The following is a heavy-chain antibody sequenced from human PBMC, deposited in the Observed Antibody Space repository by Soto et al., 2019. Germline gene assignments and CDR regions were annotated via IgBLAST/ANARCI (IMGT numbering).Heavy chain of an antibody. CDR3: ARQDYDFWSGYSRYFDY. CDR2: INAGNGNT. V-gene: IGHV1-3*01. D-gene: IGHD3-3*01. CDR1: GYTFTSYA. Sequence: ASVKVSCKASGYTFTSYAMHWVRQAPGQRLEWMGWINAGNGNTKYSQKFQGRVTITRDTSASTAYMELSSLRSEDTAVYYCARQDYDFWSGYSRYFDYWGQGTLVTVSS. J-gene: IGHJ4*02.